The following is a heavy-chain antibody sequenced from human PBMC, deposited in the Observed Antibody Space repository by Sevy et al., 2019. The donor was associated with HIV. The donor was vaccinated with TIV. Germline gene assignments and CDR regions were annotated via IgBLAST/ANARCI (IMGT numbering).Heavy chain of an antibody. CDR2: IRYVGSNK. Sequence: GGSLRLSCAASGFTFSTYDMHWVRQAPGKGLEWVAYIRYVGSNKYYGDSVRGRFTISRDNSKSTLYVQLNSLRAEDTAVYYCARGRKTTQEWLEELDYYYGMDVWGQGTSVTVSS. J-gene: IGHJ6*02. D-gene: IGHD2-8*01. CDR1: GFTFSTYD. V-gene: IGHV3-30*02. CDR3: ARGRKTTQEWLEELDYYYGMDV.